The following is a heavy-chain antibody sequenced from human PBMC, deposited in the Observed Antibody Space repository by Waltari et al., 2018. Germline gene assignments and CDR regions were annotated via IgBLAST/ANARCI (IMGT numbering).Heavy chain of an antibody. D-gene: IGHD1-1*01. J-gene: IGHJ4*02. Sequence: VQLVQSGAEVKKPGASVKVSCKASGYTFTSYYMHWVRQAPGQGLEWMGIINPSGGSTSYAQKFQGRVTMTRDTSTSTVYMELSSLRSEDTAVYYCARGPPLVELERGRIDYWGQGTLVTVSS. CDR2: INPSGGST. V-gene: IGHV1-46*01. CDR3: ARGPPLVELERGRIDY. CDR1: GYTFTSYY.